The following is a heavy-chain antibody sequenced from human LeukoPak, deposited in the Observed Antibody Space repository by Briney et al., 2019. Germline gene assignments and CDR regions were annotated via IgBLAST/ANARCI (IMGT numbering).Heavy chain of an antibody. Sequence: GASLRLSCAASGFTFSNFGMRWVRQAPGKGLEWVAVIWYDGSNKYYADSVKGRFTISRDNSKNTLYLQMNSLRAEDTAVYYCARGGPGYCSSTSCFTYGDYWGQGTLVTVSS. CDR3: ARGGPGYCSSTSCFTYGDY. V-gene: IGHV3-33*08. CDR1: GFTFSNFG. J-gene: IGHJ4*02. CDR2: IWYDGSNK. D-gene: IGHD2-2*02.